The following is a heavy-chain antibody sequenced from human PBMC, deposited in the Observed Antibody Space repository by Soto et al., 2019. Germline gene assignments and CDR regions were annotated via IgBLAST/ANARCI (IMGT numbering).Heavy chain of an antibody. CDR3: ARGPATAIDY. Sequence: PSETLSLTCAVSGGSISSGGYSWSWIRQPPGKGLEWIGYIYHSGSTYYNPSLKSRVTISVDRSKNQFSLKLSSVTAADTAVYYCARGPATAIDYWGQGTLVTVSS. CDR1: GGSISSGGYS. J-gene: IGHJ4*02. D-gene: IGHD2-21*02. V-gene: IGHV4-30-2*01. CDR2: IYHSGST.